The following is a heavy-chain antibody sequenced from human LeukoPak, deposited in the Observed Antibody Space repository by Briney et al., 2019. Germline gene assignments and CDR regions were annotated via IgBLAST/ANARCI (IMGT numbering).Heavy chain of an antibody. Sequence: GGSLRLSCAASGSTFSNAWMSWVRQAPGKGLEWVGRIKSKTDGGTTDYAAPVKGRFTISRDDSKNTLYLQMNSLKTEDTAVYYCTTDYPNSGFETFDFWGQGTLVTVSS. V-gene: IGHV3-15*01. CDR3: TTDYPNSGFETFDF. CDR1: GSTFSNAW. D-gene: IGHD5-12*01. J-gene: IGHJ4*02. CDR2: IKSKTDGGTT.